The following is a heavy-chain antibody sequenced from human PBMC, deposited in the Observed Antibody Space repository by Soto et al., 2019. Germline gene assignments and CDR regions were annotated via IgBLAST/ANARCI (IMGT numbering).Heavy chain of an antibody. J-gene: IGHJ3*02. V-gene: IGHV3-21*01. D-gene: IGHD5-18*01. Sequence: GGSLRLSCAASGFTFSIYAMSWVRQAPGKGLEWVSSISSSSSYIYYADSVKGRFTISRDNAKNSLYLQMNSLRAEDTAVYYCARDWIQTHAFDIWGQGTMVTVSS. CDR3: ARDWIQTHAFDI. CDR2: ISSSSSYI. CDR1: GFTFSIYA.